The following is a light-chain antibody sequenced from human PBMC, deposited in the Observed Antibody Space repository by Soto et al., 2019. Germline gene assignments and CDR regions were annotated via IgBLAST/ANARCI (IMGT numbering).Light chain of an antibody. CDR1: SSDVGGYNY. V-gene: IGLV2-14*01. CDR2: EVS. Sequence: QSALTQPASVSGSPGQSFTISCTGTSSDVGGYNYVSWYQHQSGKAPKLMIHEVSNRPSGVSNRFSGSKSGNTASLTISGLQAEDEADYYCSSYTSSRAYVFGIGTKVTVL. J-gene: IGLJ1*01. CDR3: SSYTSSRAYV.